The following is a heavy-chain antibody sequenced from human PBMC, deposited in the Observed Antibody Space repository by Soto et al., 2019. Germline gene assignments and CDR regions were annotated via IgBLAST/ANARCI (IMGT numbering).Heavy chain of an antibody. V-gene: IGHV4-34*01. Sequence: PSETLSLTCAVYGGSFSGYYWSWIRQPPGKGLEWIGEINHSGSTNYNPSLKSRVTISVDTSKNQFSLKLSSVTAADTAVYYCARGSPGKFDYRGQGTLVTVS. CDR3: ARGSPGKFDY. J-gene: IGHJ4*02. CDR1: GGSFSGYY. CDR2: INHSGST.